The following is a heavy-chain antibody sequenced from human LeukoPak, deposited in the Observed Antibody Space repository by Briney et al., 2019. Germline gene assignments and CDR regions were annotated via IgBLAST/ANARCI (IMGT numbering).Heavy chain of an antibody. Sequence: GGSLRLSCAASGFTFSTYGMHWVRQAPGKGLEWVAVISSDGSNKYYADSVKGRFTISRDNSKNTLYLQMNSLRPEDTAVYYCAKPYSSAPRRSDFDYWSQGTLVTVSS. CDR3: AKPYSSAPRRSDFDY. CDR2: ISSDGSNK. CDR1: GFTFSTYG. V-gene: IGHV3-30*18. J-gene: IGHJ4*02. D-gene: IGHD6-19*01.